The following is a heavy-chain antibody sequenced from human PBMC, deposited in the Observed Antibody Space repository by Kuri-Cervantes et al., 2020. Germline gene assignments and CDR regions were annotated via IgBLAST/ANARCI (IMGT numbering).Heavy chain of an antibody. CDR2: ISWNSGSI. J-gene: IGHJ2*01. Sequence: GGSLRLSCAASGFKFDDYAIHWVRQAPEKGLEWVSGISWNSGSIYYADSVKGRFTISRDNAKNSLYLQMNSLRAEDTAVYYCARTIMITFGGVIVIRKSVTGTGGYFDLWGRGTLVTVSS. CDR1: GFKFDDYA. V-gene: IGHV3-9*01. CDR3: ARTIMITFGGVIVIRKSVTGTGGYFDL. D-gene: IGHD3-16*02.